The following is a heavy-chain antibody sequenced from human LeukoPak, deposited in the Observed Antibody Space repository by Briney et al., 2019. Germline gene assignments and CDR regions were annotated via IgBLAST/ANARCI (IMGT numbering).Heavy chain of an antibody. V-gene: IGHV4-59*01. Sequence: PSETLSLTCTVSGGSISSYYWSWIRQPPGKGLEWIGYIYYSGSTNYNPSLKSRVTISVDTSKNQFSLRLSSVTAADTAVYYCARDFGSEGYFDYWGQGTLVTVSS. D-gene: IGHD2-15*01. CDR1: GGSISSYY. CDR2: IYYSGST. CDR3: ARDFGSEGYFDY. J-gene: IGHJ4*02.